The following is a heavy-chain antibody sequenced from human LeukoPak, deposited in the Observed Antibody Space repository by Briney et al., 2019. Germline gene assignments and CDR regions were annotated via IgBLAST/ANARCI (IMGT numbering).Heavy chain of an antibody. CDR3: AGSAYYRDFDY. CDR2: ISSFGSTI. Sequence: PGGSLRLSCAASGFTFSSYEMNWVRQAPGKGLEWVSYISSFGSTIYYADSVKGRFTISRDNAKNSLYLQMNSLRAEDTAVYYCAGSAYYRDFDYWGQGILVTVSS. J-gene: IGHJ4*02. D-gene: IGHD3-22*01. CDR1: GFTFSSYE. V-gene: IGHV3-48*03.